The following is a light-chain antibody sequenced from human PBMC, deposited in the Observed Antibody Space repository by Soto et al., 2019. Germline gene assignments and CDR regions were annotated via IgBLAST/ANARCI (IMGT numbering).Light chain of an antibody. CDR1: SSDVGSYNL. Sequence: QSALPQPASVSGSPGQSITISCTGTSSDVGSYNLVSWYQQHPGKAPKLMIYEGSKRPSGVSNRFSGSKSGNTASLTISGLQAEDEADYYCCSYAGSSTLVFGGGTKLPVL. J-gene: IGLJ2*01. CDR2: EGS. CDR3: CSYAGSSTLV. V-gene: IGLV2-23*01.